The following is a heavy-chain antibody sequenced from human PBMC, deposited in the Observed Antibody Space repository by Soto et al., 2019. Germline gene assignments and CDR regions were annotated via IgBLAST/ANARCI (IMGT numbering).Heavy chain of an antibody. V-gene: IGHV3-23*01. J-gene: IGHJ4*02. CDR1: GFTFTSYA. Sequence: EVQLLESGGGLAQPGGSLRLSCAASGFTFTSYAMTWVRQAPGKGLEWVSTISGSDTNTYYAYSVAGRFTISGDNSKNALYLHRTSLRAEDTAMYFCTTGIDSWGQGTMFSVS. CDR2: ISGSDTNT. CDR3: TTGIDS. D-gene: IGHD6-13*01.